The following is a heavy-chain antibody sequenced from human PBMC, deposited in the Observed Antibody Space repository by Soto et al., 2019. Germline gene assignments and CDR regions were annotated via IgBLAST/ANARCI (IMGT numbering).Heavy chain of an antibody. V-gene: IGHV1-8*01. CDR3: ARGGAVAATYYYYYMDV. CDR1: GYTFTSYD. D-gene: IGHD2-15*01. J-gene: IGHJ6*03. Sequence: ASVKVSCKASGYTFTSYDINWVRQATGQGLEWMGWMNPNSGNTGYAQKFQGRVTMTRNTSISTAYMELSSLRSEDTAVYYCARGGAVAATYYYYYMDVWGKGTTVTVSS. CDR2: MNPNSGNT.